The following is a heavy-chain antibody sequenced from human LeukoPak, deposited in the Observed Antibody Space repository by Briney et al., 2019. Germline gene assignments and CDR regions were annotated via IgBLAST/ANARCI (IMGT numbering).Heavy chain of an antibody. J-gene: IGHJ4*02. CDR1: GYTFTTYD. D-gene: IGHD2/OR15-2a*01. V-gene: IGHV7-4-1*02. CDR3: ARASGYGKYYFAPYDY. CDR2: INTNTGNP. Sequence: GASVKVSCKASGYTFTTYDINWVRQAPGQGLEWMGWINTNTGNPTYAQGFTGRFVFSLDTSVSTAYLQISSLKAEDTAVYYCARASGYGKYYFAPYDYWGQGTLVTVSS.